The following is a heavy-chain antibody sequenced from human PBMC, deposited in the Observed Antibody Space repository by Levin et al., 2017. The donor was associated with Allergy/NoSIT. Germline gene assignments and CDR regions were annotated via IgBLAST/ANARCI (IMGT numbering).Heavy chain of an antibody. Sequence: ASETLSLTCTVSGGSISSGGYYWSWIRQHPGKGLEWIGYIYYSGSTYYNPSLKSRVTISVDTSKNQFSLKLSSVTAADTAVYYCARFGYSGYYYHPTGFDYWGQGTLVTVSS. CDR3: ARFGYSGYYYHPTGFDY. CDR1: GGSISSGGYY. CDR2: IYYSGST. V-gene: IGHV4-31*03. D-gene: IGHD3-22*01. J-gene: IGHJ4*02.